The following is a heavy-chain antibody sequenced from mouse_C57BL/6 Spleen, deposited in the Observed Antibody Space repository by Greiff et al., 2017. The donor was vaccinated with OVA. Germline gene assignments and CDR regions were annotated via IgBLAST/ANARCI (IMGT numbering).Heavy chain of an antibody. CDR1: GYAFTNYL. CDR2: INPGSGGT. V-gene: IGHV1-54*01. Sequence: QVQLQQSGAELVRPGTSVKVSCKASGYAFTNYLIEWVKQRPGQGLEWIGVINPGSGGTNYNEKFKGKATLTADKSSSTAYMQLSSLTSEDSAVYFCARDGNYGGYFDYWGQGTTLTVSS. CDR3: ARDGNYGGYFDY. J-gene: IGHJ2*01. D-gene: IGHD2-1*01.